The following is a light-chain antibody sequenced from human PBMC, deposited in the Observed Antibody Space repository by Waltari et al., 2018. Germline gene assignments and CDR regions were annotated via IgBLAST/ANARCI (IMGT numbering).Light chain of an antibody. CDR3: QSYDSSLSGGV. Sequence: QSVLTRPPSVSGAPGQRVTISCTGSSSNIRAGYDVHWYQQLPGTAPKLLIYGNSNRPSGVPDRFSGSKSGTSASLAITGLQAEDEADYYCQSYDSSLSGGVFGGGTKLTVL. J-gene: IGLJ2*01. CDR1: SSNIRAGYD. CDR2: GNS. V-gene: IGLV1-40*01.